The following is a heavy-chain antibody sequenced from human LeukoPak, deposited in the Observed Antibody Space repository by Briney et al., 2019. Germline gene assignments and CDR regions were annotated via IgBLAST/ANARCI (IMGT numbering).Heavy chain of an antibody. CDR2: IWYDGSNK. CDR1: GFTFSSYG. J-gene: IGHJ6*02. Sequence: GRSLRLSCAASGFTFSSYGMHWVRQAPGKGLEWVAVIWYDGSNKYYADSVKGRFTISRDNSKNTLYLQMNSLRAEDTAVYYCARDKIMRNYYYYGMDVWGQGTTVTVSS. CDR3: ARDKIMRNYYYYGMDV. D-gene: IGHD2-8*01. V-gene: IGHV3-33*01.